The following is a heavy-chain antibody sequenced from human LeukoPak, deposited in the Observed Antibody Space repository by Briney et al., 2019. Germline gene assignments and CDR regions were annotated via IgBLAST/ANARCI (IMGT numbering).Heavy chain of an antibody. J-gene: IGHJ4*02. CDR1: AGSISSGNYY. V-gene: IGHV4-30-4*08. CDR3: VWSSFYSSIWYFDY. Sequence: SENLSLTCTVSAGSISSGNYYWSWIRQPPGKGLEWIGYIYYSGSTYYNPSLKSRIAISVDTSKNQFSLKLSSVTAAVTAVYYCVWSSFYSSIWYFDYWVQGTMVTVSS. CDR2: IYYSGST. D-gene: IGHD6-13*01.